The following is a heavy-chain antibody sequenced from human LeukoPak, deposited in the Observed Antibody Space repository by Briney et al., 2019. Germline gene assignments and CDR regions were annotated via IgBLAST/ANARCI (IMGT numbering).Heavy chain of an antibody. J-gene: IGHJ4*02. D-gene: IGHD1-26*01. CDR3: ARTRGTYYLFDY. Sequence: SETLSLTCSVSSDSISTHSWSWIRQPAGKRLEWIGHISPSGNTNYNPSLKSRVTVSVDTSKNQFSLKVRSVTSADTAVYHCARTRGTYYLFDYWGQGTLVTVSS. CDR2: ISPSGNT. CDR1: SDSISTHS. V-gene: IGHV4-4*07.